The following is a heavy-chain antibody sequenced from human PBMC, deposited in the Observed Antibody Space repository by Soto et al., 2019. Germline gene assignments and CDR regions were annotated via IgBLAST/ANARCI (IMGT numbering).Heavy chain of an antibody. CDR2: IYYSGST. D-gene: IGHD3-22*01. CDR1: GGSLSSCCFY. J-gene: IGHJ4*02. Sequence: TPFPPRPLSGGSLSSCCFYWGGIPQPPGKGLEWIGSIYYSGSTYYNPSLKSRVTISVDTSKNQFSLKLSSVTAADTAVYYCARLPTISGYYSHWGQGTLVTVSS. V-gene: IGHV4-39*01. CDR3: ARLPTISGYYSH.